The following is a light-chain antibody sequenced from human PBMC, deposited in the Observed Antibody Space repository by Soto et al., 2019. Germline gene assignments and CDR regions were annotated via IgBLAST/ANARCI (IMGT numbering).Light chain of an antibody. CDR3: QQYINWPLT. J-gene: IGKJ4*01. CDR1: QTVSST. Sequence: EIVLSQSPATLSLSPGERATLSCRASQTVSSTLAWYQQKPGQAPRLLIYEASNRATGIPARFSGSGSGAEFTLTISSLQSEDFAVYYCQQYINWPLTFGRGTKVDI. V-gene: IGKV3-11*01. CDR2: EAS.